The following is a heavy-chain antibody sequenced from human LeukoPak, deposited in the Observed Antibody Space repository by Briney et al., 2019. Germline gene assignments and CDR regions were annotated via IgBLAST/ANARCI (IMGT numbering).Heavy chain of an antibody. V-gene: IGHV3-30*04. D-gene: IGHD4-17*01. CDR3: AKDHYGSLDY. CDR1: GFTFSSYA. Sequence: GGSLRLSCAASGFTFSSYAVHWVRQAPGKGLEWVAVISYDGSNKYYADSVKGRFTISRDNSKNTLYLQMNSLRAEDTAVYYCAKDHYGSLDYWGQGTLVTVSS. CDR2: ISYDGSNK. J-gene: IGHJ4*02.